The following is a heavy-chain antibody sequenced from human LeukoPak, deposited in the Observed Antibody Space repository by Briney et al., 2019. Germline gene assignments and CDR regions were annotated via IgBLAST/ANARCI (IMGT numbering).Heavy chain of an antibody. V-gene: IGHV3-74*01. Sequence: GGSLRLSCAASGFTFSSYWMHWVRQAPGKGLVWDSRINSDASSTSYADSVKGRFTISRDNAKNTLYLQMNSLRAEDTAVYYCARDRPTYYDFWSGGDDAFDIWGQGTMVTVSS. D-gene: IGHD3-3*01. CDR1: GFTFSSYW. CDR2: INSDASST. CDR3: ARDRPTYYDFWSGGDDAFDI. J-gene: IGHJ3*02.